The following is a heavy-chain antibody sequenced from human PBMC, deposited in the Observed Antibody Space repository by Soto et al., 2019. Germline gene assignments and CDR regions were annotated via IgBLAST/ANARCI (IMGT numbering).Heavy chain of an antibody. CDR2: IWYDGSNK. CDR3: ARDGYFSGGSCYSVPVFDY. V-gene: IGHV3-33*01. D-gene: IGHD2-15*01. J-gene: IGHJ4*02. CDR1: GFTFSSYG. Sequence: QVQLVESGGGVVQPGRSLRLSCAASGFTFSSYGMHWVRQAPGKGLEWVAVIWYDGSNKYYADSVKGRFTISRDNSKTTLYLQMNSLRAEDTAVYYCARDGYFSGGSCYSVPVFDYWGQGTLVTVSS.